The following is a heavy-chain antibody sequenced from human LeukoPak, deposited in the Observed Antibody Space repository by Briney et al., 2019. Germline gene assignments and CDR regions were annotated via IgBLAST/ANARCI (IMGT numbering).Heavy chain of an antibody. D-gene: IGHD2-15*01. CDR3: ARSVVVVAAEEFYFDY. CDR1: GGSISSNY. V-gene: IGHV4-59*01. J-gene: IGHJ4*02. Sequence: SETLSLTCTVSGGSISSNYWSWIRQPPGKGLEWIGYIYYSGSTNYNPSLKSRVTISVDTSKNQFSLKLSSVTAADTAVYYCARSVVVVAAEEFYFDYWGQGTLVTVSS. CDR2: IYYSGST.